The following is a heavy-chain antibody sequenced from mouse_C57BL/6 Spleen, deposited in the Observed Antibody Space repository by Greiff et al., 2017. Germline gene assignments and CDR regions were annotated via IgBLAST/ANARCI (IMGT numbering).Heavy chain of an antibody. J-gene: IGHJ2*01. Sequence: QVQLQQPGAELVKPGASVKLYCKASGYTFTSYWMQWVKQRPGQGLEWIGEIDPSDSYTHYNQKFKGKATLTVDTSSSTAYMQLSSLTSEDSAVYYCASYTRHYYGSCYFDYWGQGTTLTVSS. CDR1: GYTFTSYW. CDR3: ASYTRHYYGSCYFDY. D-gene: IGHD1-1*01. CDR2: IDPSDSYT. V-gene: IGHV1-50*01.